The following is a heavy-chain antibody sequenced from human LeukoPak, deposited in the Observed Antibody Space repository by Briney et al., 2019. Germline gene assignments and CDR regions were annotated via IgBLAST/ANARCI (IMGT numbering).Heavy chain of an antibody. CDR1: GFTFSDYY. V-gene: IGHV3-11*01. D-gene: IGHD2-2*01. J-gene: IGHJ4*02. CDR2: ITSSSTNI. CDR3: VREDHQPFAVRHFDY. Sequence: GGSLRLSCAASGFTFSDYYMSWIRQAPGKGLEWVSYITSSSTNIYYADSVKGRFTISRDNAKNSLYLQMNSLRAEDTAVYYCVREDHQPFAVRHFDYWGQGTLVTVSS.